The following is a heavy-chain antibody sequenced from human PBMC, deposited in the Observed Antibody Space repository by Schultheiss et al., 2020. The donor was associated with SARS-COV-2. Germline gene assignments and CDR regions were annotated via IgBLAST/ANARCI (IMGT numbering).Heavy chain of an antibody. CDR3: ARGPHSASWYDPPWFDP. J-gene: IGHJ5*02. D-gene: IGHD6-13*01. V-gene: IGHV4-39*07. CDR2: LYHSGST. CDR1: GGSVSSDSYY. Sequence: SETLSLTCTVSGGSVSSDSYYWNWIRQPPGKGLEWIGTLYHSGSTYYNPSLKSRVTISLDTSKNQFSLKLDSVTAADTAMYYCARGPHSASWYDPPWFDPWGQGTLVTV.